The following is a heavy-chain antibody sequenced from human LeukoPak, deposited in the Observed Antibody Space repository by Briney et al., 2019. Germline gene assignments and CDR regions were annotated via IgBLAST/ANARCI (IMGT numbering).Heavy chain of an antibody. Sequence: GGTLRLSCAASGFTFSSYGMSWVRQAPGKGLEWVSAISGSGGSTYYADSVKGRFTISRDNSKNTLYLQMNSLRAEDTAVYYCAREGDYGDFFDYWGQGTLVTVSS. V-gene: IGHV3-23*01. CDR2: ISGSGGST. CDR3: AREGDYGDFFDY. D-gene: IGHD4-17*01. CDR1: GFTFSSYG. J-gene: IGHJ4*02.